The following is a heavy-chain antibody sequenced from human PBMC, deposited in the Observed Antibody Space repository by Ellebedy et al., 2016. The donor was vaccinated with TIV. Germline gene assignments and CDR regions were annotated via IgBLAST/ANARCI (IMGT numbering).Heavy chain of an antibody. D-gene: IGHD1-14*01. CDR1: GFTFSSYG. V-gene: IGHV3-33*01. CDR2: IWYDGSNK. Sequence: GGSLRLSXAASGFTFSSYGMHWVRQAPGKGLEWVAVIWYDGSNKYYADSVKGRFTISRDNSKNTLYLQMNSLRAEDTAVYYCARVEPAGQSFDYWGQGTLVTVSS. J-gene: IGHJ4*02. CDR3: ARVEPAGQSFDY.